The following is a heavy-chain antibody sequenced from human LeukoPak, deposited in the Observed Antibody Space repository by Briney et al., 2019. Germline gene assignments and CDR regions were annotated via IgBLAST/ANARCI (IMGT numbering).Heavy chain of an antibody. CDR1: GGSISDYY. D-gene: IGHD1-26*01. CDR3: AGRDY. J-gene: IGHJ4*02. Sequence: SETLSLTCTVSGGSISDYYWSWIRQPAEKGLECVGRIYTSGGIDYNPSFKSRVTLSIDKSKNQFFLKLTSVTAADTAVYYCAGRDYWGQGNPGTVSS. V-gene: IGHV4-4*07. CDR2: IYTSGGI.